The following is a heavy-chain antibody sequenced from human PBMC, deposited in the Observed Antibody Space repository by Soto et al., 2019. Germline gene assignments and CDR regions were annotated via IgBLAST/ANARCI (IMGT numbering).Heavy chain of an antibody. CDR3: AREYDILTDGNWFDP. CDR2: ISYDGSNK. CDR1: GFTFSSYA. J-gene: IGHJ5*02. D-gene: IGHD3-9*01. V-gene: IGHV3-30-3*01. Sequence: QVQLVESGGGVVQPGRSLRLSCAASGFTFSSYAMHWVRQAPGKGLEWVAVISYDGSNKYYADSVKGRFTISRDNSKNTLYLQMNSLRAEDTAVYYCAREYDILTDGNWFDPCGQGTLVTVSS.